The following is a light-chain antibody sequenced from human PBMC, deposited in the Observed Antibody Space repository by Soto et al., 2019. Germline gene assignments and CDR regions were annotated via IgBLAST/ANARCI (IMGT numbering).Light chain of an antibody. CDR3: QQRSIWPLT. CDR1: QSVSSN. Sequence: EIVMTQSPATLSVSPGERATLSCRASQSVSSNLAWYQQKPGQAPRLLIYGASTRATGIPARFSGSGSGTDFTLTISNLEPEDSAVYYCQQRSIWPLTFGGGTKVDIK. V-gene: IGKV3-15*01. CDR2: GAS. J-gene: IGKJ4*01.